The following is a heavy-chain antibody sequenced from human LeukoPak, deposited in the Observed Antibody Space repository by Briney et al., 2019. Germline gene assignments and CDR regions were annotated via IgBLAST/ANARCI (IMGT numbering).Heavy chain of an antibody. J-gene: IGHJ6*03. CDR3: GSGIGYYYYYYTDV. CDR1: GFTFSSCG. CDR2: ISSSSSTI. V-gene: IGHV3-48*01. D-gene: IGHD1-26*01. Sequence: PGGTLRLSCAASGFTFSSCGMNWVRQAPGKGLEWVSYISSSSSTIYYADSVKGRFTISRDNAKNSLYLQMNSLRAEDTALYYCGSGIGYYYYYYTDVWGKGTTVTISS.